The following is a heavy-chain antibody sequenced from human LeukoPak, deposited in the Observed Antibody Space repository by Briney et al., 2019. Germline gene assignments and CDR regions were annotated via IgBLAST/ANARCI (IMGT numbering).Heavy chain of an antibody. Sequence: ASVKVSCKASGYTFTSYAMNWVRQAPGQGLEWMGWINTNTGNPTYAQGFTGRFVFSLDTSVSTAYLQISSLKAEDTAVYYCARDIPSYGDPHAFVIWGQGTMVTVSS. D-gene: IGHD4-17*01. V-gene: IGHV7-4-1*02. CDR1: GYTFTSYA. J-gene: IGHJ3*02. CDR2: INTNTGNP. CDR3: ARDIPSYGDPHAFVI.